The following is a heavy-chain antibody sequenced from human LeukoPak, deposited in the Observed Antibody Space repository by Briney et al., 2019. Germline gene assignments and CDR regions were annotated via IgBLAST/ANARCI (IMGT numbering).Heavy chain of an antibody. J-gene: IGHJ4*02. D-gene: IGHD1-26*01. Sequence: GGSLRLSCAASGFTFSSYAMSWVRQAPGKGLGWVSAISGSGGSTYYADSVKGRFTISRDNSKNTLYLQMNSLRAEDTAVYYCAKGSEWEQGYFDYWGQGTLVTVSS. CDR1: GFTFSSYA. CDR2: ISGSGGST. V-gene: IGHV3-23*01. CDR3: AKGSEWEQGYFDY.